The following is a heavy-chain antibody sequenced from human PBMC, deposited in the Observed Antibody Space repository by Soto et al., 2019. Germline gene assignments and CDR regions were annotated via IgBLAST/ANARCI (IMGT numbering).Heavy chain of an antibody. Sequence: QVQLQESGPGLVKPSDTLSLTCAVSGYSISSSNWWGWIRQPPGKGLEWIGYIYYSGSTYYNPSLKSRVTRSVDTSKDHFSLRLSSGTAVDTAVYYCARSAVAITSVGYFAYWGQGTLVTVSS. CDR2: IYYSGST. J-gene: IGHJ4*02. CDR1: GYSISSSNW. V-gene: IGHV4-28*01. D-gene: IGHD3-22*01. CDR3: ARSAVAITSVGYFAY.